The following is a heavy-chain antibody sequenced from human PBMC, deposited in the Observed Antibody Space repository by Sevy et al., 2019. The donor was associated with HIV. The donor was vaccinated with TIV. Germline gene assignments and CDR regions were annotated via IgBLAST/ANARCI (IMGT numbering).Heavy chain of an antibody. CDR1: GCTFTGYY. Sequence: ASVKVSCKASGCTFTGYYMHWVRQAPGQGLEWMGWINPNSGGTNYAQKFQGRVTMTSDTSISTAYMELSRLRSDDTAVYYCARLHPHYGIESWGHGTLVTVSS. CDR3: ARLHPHYGIES. D-gene: IGHD4-17*01. CDR2: INPNSGGT. J-gene: IGHJ5*01. V-gene: IGHV1-2*02.